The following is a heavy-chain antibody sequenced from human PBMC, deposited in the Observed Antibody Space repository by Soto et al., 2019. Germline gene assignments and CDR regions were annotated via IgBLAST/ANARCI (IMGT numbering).Heavy chain of an antibody. CDR3: VTSWRYCSGGSCYSGFDY. J-gene: IGHJ4*02. CDR1: GYSFTSYW. D-gene: IGHD2-15*01. CDR2: IYPGDSDT. V-gene: IGHV5-51*01. Sequence: PGESLKISCKGSGYSFTSYWIGWVRQMPGKGLEWMGIIYPGDSDTRYSPSFQGQVTISADKSISTAYLQWSSLKASDTAMYYCVTSWRYCSGGSCYSGFDYWGQGTLVTVSS.